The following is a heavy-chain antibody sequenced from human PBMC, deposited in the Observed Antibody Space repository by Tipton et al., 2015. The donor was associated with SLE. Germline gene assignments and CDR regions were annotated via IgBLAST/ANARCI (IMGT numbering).Heavy chain of an antibody. J-gene: IGHJ4*02. Sequence: TLSLTCTVSGDSISNYYWSWVRQPAGMGLEWMGRIYSSGTTNYNPSLKGRVTMSVDTSKNQFSLKLTSVTAADTAVYYCARDDFWGGYYYFDYWGLGTQVTASS. CDR1: GDSISNYY. V-gene: IGHV4-4*07. D-gene: IGHD3-3*01. CDR3: ARDDFWGGYYYFDY. CDR2: IYSSGTT.